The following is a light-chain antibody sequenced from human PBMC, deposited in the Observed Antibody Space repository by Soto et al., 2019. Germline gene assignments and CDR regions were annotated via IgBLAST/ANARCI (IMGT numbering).Light chain of an antibody. Sequence: VLTQTPLSSPVTLGQPASISCRSSQSLVYSDGNTYLSWLQQRPGQPPRLLIYQVSNRFSGVPERFSGSGAGTDFTLKISRVEAEDVGVYSCIQFSHFPRTFGQGTKVEI. CDR3: IQFSHFPRT. CDR2: QVS. J-gene: IGKJ1*01. CDR1: QSLVYSDGNTY. V-gene: IGKV2-24*01.